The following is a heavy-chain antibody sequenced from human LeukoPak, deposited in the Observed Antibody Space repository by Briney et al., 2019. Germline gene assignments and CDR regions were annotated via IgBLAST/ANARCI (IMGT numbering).Heavy chain of an antibody. CDR3: SKVARTYNYFDY. D-gene: IGHD4-11*01. J-gene: IGHJ4*02. CDR2: FSGSGGRT. V-gene: IGHV3-23*01. Sequence: GGSLSPSCAAPGLTFATYPMSWGRQAPGKGLEWVSTFSGSGGRTLYADSVKGRFTISRDNSKNTLSLQMNSLRAEDTAVYYCSKVARTYNYFDYWGQGSLVTVSS. CDR1: GLTFATYP.